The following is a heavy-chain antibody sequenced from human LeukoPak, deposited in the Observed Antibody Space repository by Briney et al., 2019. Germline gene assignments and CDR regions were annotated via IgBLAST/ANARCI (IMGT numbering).Heavy chain of an antibody. V-gene: IGHV4-59*01. J-gene: IGHJ5*02. Sequence: PSETLSLTCTVSGGSISNYYWSWIRQPPGKRLEWIGYLYYSGSTNYNPSLKSRVTISVDTSKNQFSLKLSSVTAADTAVYYCARHKRGYCSSTSCQGYFVPWGQGTLVTVSS. CDR2: LYYSGST. D-gene: IGHD2-2*01. CDR3: ARHKRGYCSSTSCQGYFVP. CDR1: GGSISNYY.